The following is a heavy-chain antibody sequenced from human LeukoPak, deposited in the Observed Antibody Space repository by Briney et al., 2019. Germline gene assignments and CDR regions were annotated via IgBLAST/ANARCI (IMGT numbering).Heavy chain of an antibody. CDR2: IYPGDSDT. CDR1: GYSFTSYW. Sequence: GESLKISCKGSGYSFTSYWIGWVRQMPGKGLELMGIIYPGDSDTRYSPSFQGQVTISADKSISTAYLQWSSLKASDTAMYYCARMYYYDSSGHTPFDYWGQGTLVTVSS. CDR3: ARMYYYDSSGHTPFDY. J-gene: IGHJ4*02. D-gene: IGHD3-22*01. V-gene: IGHV5-51*01.